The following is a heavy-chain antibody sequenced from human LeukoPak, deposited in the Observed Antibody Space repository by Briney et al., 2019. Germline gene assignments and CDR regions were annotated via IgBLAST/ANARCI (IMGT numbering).Heavy chain of an antibody. V-gene: IGHV3-33*01. J-gene: IGHJ4*02. CDR3: ARIGGDRHPIEY. CDR2: IWYDGTNK. CDR1: GFTFSSYG. D-gene: IGHD2-21*02. Sequence: GRSLRLSCAASGFTFSSYGMHWVRQAPGKGREWVAVIWYDGTNKYYADSVKGRFTISRDNSKNTLYLQMNSLRAEDTAVYYCARIGGDRHPIEYWGQGTLVTVSS.